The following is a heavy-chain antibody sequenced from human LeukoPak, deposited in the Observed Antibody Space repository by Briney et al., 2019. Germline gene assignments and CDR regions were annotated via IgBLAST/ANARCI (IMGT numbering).Heavy chain of an antibody. CDR2: ISGNGAST. V-gene: IGHV3-23*01. CDR3: AEGSYFYDSSGYSPAPGD. D-gene: IGHD3-22*01. Sequence: GGSLRLSCAASGLSFSSYGMSWVRQAPGQGLEWVSTISGNGASTYYADSVKGRFTISRDNSKNTLHLQMNSLRAEDTAVYYWAEGSYFYDSSGYSPAPGDWGQGTLVTVSS. J-gene: IGHJ4*02. CDR1: GLSFSSYG.